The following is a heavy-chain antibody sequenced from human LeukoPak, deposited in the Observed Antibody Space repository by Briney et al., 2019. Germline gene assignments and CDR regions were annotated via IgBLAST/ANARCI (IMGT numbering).Heavy chain of an antibody. CDR1: GGTFSSYA. V-gene: IGHV1-69*04. CDR2: IIPILGIA. Sequence: GASVKVSCKASGGTFSSYAISWVRQAPGQGLEWMGRIIPILGIANYAQKFQGRVTITADKSTSTAYMELSSLRSEDTAVYYCARDPAYCGGDCYFDYWGQGTLVTVSS. CDR3: ARDPAYCGGDCYFDY. D-gene: IGHD2-21*02. J-gene: IGHJ4*02.